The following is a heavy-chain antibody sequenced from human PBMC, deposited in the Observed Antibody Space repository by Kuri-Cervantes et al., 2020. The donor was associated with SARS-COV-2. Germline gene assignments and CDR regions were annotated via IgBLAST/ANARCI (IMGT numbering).Heavy chain of an antibody. CDR3: ARVRWDGWGSYYFYY. V-gene: IGHV3-20*01. J-gene: IGHJ4*02. Sequence: LSLTCAASGFTFDDYGMSWVRQAPGKGLEWVSGINWNGGSTGYADSVKGRFTISRDNAKNSLYLQMNSLRAEDTALYHCARVRWDGWGSYYFYYWGQGTLDTVSS. CDR2: INWNGGST. CDR1: GFTFDDYG. D-gene: IGHD3-16*01.